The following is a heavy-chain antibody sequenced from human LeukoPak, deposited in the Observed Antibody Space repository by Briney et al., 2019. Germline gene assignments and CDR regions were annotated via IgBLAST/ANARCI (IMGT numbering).Heavy chain of an antibody. Sequence: SGTLSLTCAVSGGSISSSNWWSWVRQPPGKGLEWIGEIYHSGSTNYNPSLKSRVTISVDKSKNQFSLKLSSVTAADTAVYYCAREESIGSPPHYWFDPWGQGTLVTVSS. J-gene: IGHJ5*02. CDR3: AREESIGSPPHYWFDP. CDR2: IYHSGST. D-gene: IGHD2-2*03. V-gene: IGHV4-4*02. CDR1: GGSISSSNW.